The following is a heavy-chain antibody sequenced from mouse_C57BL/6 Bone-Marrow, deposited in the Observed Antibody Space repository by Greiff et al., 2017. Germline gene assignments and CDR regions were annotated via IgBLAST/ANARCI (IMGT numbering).Heavy chain of an antibody. CDR1: GYTFTSYW. J-gene: IGHJ4*01. V-gene: IGHV1-64*01. D-gene: IGHD1-1*01. Sequence: QVQLQQPGAELVKPGASVKLSCKASGYTFTSYWMHWVKQRPGQGLEWIGMIHPNSGSTNYNEKFKSKATLTVDKSSSTAYMQLSSLTSEDSAVYYCARDYGSSYDTYYAMDYWGQGTSGTVSS. CDR2: IHPNSGST. CDR3: ARDYGSSYDTYYAMDY.